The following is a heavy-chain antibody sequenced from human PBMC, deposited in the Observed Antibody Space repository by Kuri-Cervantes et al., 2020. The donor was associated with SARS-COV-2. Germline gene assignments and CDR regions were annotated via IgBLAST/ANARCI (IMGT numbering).Heavy chain of an antibody. V-gene: IGHV1-69*13. CDR3: ARARSGSYDY. CDR2: IIPISGTT. D-gene: IGHD1-26*01. J-gene: IGHJ4*02. CDR1: GGTFSSYA. Sequence: VKVSCKASGGTFSSYAISWVRQAPGQGLEWMGGIIPISGTTQYAQKFQGRVTISADDSTSIGYLELSGLTSEDTAVYYCARARSGSYDYWGQGTLVTRLL.